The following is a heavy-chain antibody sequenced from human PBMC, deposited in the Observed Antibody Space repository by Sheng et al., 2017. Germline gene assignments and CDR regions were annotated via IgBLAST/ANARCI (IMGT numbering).Heavy chain of an antibody. Sequence: QVQLVQSGAEVKKPGSSVKVSCKASGGTFSSYTISWVRQAPGQGLEWMGRIIPILGIANYAQKFQGRVTITADKSTSTAYMELSSLRSEDTAVYYCAISGGIVATAQGDWFDPLGPGNPGHRLL. D-gene: IGHD5-12*01. V-gene: IGHV1-69*02. CDR1: GGTFSSYT. J-gene: IGHJ5*02. CDR3: AISGGIVATAQGDWFDP. CDR2: IIPILGIA.